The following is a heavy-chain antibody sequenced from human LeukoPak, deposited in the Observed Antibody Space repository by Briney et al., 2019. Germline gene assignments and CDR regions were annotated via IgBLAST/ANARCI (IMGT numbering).Heavy chain of an antibody. CDR3: ARGAAFGTGTSVDI. Sequence: GGSLRLSCAASGFTFGSYSMNWVRQAPGKGLEWVSYISSSSTIYYADSVKGRFTISRDNAKNSLYLQMNSLRAEDTAVYYCARGAAFGTGTSVDIWGQGTMVTVSS. CDR2: ISSSSTI. V-gene: IGHV3-48*01. J-gene: IGHJ3*02. CDR1: GFTFGSYS. D-gene: IGHD1-7*01.